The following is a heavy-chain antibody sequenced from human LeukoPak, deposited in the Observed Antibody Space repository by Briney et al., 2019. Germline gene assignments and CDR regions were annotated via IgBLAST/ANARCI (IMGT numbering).Heavy chain of an antibody. D-gene: IGHD6-19*01. J-gene: IGHJ6*02. Sequence: GGFLRLSCAASGFTVSSNYMSWVRQAPGKGLEWVSVIYSGGSTYYADSVKGRFTISRDNSKNTLYLQMNSLRAEDTAVYYCAKGSGWSRYYYYGMDVWGQGTTVTVSS. V-gene: IGHV3-66*01. CDR2: IYSGGST. CDR3: AKGSGWSRYYYYGMDV. CDR1: GFTVSSNY.